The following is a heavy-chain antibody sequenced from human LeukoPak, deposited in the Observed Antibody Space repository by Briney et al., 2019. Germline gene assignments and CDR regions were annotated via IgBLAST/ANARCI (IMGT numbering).Heavy chain of an antibody. CDR3: ASLRRDYDY. CDR2: IYYSGST. Sequence: SETLSLTCTVSGGSISSYYWSWIRQPPGKGLEWIGYIYYSGSTNYNPSLKSRVTISVDTSKNQFSLKLSSVTAADTALYYCASLRRDYDYWGQGTLVTVSS. J-gene: IGHJ4*02. CDR1: GGSISSYY. V-gene: IGHV4-59*01. D-gene: IGHD4-17*01.